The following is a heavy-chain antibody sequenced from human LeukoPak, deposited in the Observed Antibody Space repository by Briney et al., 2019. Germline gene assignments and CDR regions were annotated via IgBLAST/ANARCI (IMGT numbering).Heavy chain of an antibody. CDR3: ARAKRYYDSSGSSSYYFDY. J-gene: IGHJ4*02. V-gene: IGHV3-74*01. D-gene: IGHD3-22*01. Sequence: PGGSLRLSCAASGFTSSYFWLHWVRQAPGKGLVWVSRINNDGSSTSYADSVKGRFTISRDNAKNTLSLQMNSLRAEDTAVYYCARAKRYYDSSGSSSYYFDYWGQGTLVTVSS. CDR2: INNDGSST. CDR1: GFTSSYFW.